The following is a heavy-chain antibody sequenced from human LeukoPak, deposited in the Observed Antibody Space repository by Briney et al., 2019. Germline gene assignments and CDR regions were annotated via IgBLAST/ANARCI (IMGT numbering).Heavy chain of an antibody. CDR1: GGSFSGYY. J-gene: IGHJ5*02. CDR2: INHSGST. CDR3: ARARSYYYGSGSYWSNWFDP. D-gene: IGHD3-10*01. Sequence: PSETLSLTCAVYGGSFSGYYWSWIRQPLGKGLEWIGEINHSGSTNYNPSLKSRVTISVDTSKNQFSLKLSSVTAADTAVYYCARARSYYYGSGSYWSNWFDPWGQGTLVTVSS. V-gene: IGHV4-34*01.